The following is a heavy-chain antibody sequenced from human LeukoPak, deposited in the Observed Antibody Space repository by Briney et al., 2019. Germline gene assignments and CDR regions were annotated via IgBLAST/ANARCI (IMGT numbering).Heavy chain of an antibody. Sequence: PSETLSLTCTVSGGSISSYYWSWIRQPPGKGLEWIGYIYYSGSTNYNPSLKSRVTISVDTSKNQFSLKLSSVTAADTAVYYCARGVGYNTGVIDYWGQGTLVTVSS. CDR3: ARGVGYNTGVIDY. CDR2: IYYSGST. CDR1: GGSISSYY. V-gene: IGHV4-59*12. D-gene: IGHD5-24*01. J-gene: IGHJ4*02.